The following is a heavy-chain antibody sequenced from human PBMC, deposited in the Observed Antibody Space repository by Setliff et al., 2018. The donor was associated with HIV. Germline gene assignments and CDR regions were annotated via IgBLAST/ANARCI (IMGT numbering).Heavy chain of an antibody. CDR2: ISAGKGMT. D-gene: IGHD6-19*01. Sequence: ASVKVSCAASGFTFSTYAMHWVRQAPGQRLEWMGWISAGKGMTKYSKKFQGRVTLTRDTAASTAYMELSSLRSEDTAVYYCARDIYDSGWFTLEYWGQGTLVTVSS. J-gene: IGHJ4*02. CDR3: ARDIYDSGWFTLEY. CDR1: GFTFSTYA. V-gene: IGHV1-3*01.